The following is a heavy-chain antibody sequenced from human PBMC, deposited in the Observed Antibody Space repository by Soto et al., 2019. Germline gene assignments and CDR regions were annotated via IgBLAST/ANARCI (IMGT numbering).Heavy chain of an antibody. Sequence: QVQLAESGGGVVQPGRSLRLSCAASGFTFSSYGMHWVRQAPGKGLEWVTVISYDGSNKYYVDSVKGRFTISRDNSENTLYLEMNSLRAVDTAVYYCAKDRHDYSNYFDHWGQGTLVTVSS. J-gene: IGHJ4*02. CDR1: GFTFSSYG. CDR3: AKDRHDYSNYFDH. CDR2: ISYDGSNK. V-gene: IGHV3-30*18. D-gene: IGHD4-4*01.